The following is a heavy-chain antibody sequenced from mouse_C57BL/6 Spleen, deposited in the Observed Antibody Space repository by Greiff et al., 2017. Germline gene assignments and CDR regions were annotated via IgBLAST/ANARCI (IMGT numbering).Heavy chain of an antibody. V-gene: IGHV1-85*01. D-gene: IGHD4-1*01. Sequence: VKLVESGPELVKPGASVKLSCKASGYTFTSYDINWVKQRTGQGLEWIGWIYPRDGSPKYNEKFKGKATLTVDTSSSTAYMELHSLTSEDSAVYFCATVSGTSYAMDYWGQGTSVTVSS. CDR1: GYTFTSYD. CDR2: IYPRDGSP. J-gene: IGHJ4*01. CDR3: ATVSGTSYAMDY.